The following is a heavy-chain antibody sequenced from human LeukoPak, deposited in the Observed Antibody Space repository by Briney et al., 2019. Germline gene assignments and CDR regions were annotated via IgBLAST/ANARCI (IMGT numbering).Heavy chain of an antibody. V-gene: IGHV4-59*01. Sequence: SETLSLTCTVSGVSISSYYWSWIRQPPGKGLEWIGYIYYSGSTNYNPSLKSRVTISVDTSKNQFSLKLSSVTAADTAVYYCARVRTMVRGVIIPWFDPWGKGTLVTVSS. J-gene: IGHJ5*02. CDR1: GVSISSYY. CDR3: ARVRTMVRGVIIPWFDP. CDR2: IYYSGST. D-gene: IGHD3-10*01.